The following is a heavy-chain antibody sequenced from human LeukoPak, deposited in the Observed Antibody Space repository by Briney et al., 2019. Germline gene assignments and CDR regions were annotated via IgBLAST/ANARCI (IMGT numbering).Heavy chain of an antibody. Sequence: GASVKVSCKASGYTFTVYYMHWVRQAPGQGLEWMGWINPNSGGTNYAQKFQGRVTMTRDASISTAYMELSRLRSDDTAVYYCARVTSMTEAFDIWGQGTMVTVSS. D-gene: IGHD2/OR15-2a*01. CDR2: INPNSGGT. CDR1: GYTFTVYY. J-gene: IGHJ3*02. CDR3: ARVTSMTEAFDI. V-gene: IGHV1-2*02.